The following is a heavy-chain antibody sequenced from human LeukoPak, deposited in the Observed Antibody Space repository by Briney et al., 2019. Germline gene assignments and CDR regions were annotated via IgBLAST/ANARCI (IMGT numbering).Heavy chain of an antibody. V-gene: IGHV4-39*01. CDR3: ARRDDSSGYHKIFDY. CDR1: GGSISSSNYY. Sequence: PSETLSLTCTVPGGSISSSNYYWGWIRQPPGNGLEWIGNPYYTGSNYYNPSLKSRVTLSVDTSKNQCSLKLSSVTAADTAVYYCARRDDSSGYHKIFDYWGQGTLVTVSS. D-gene: IGHD3-22*01. J-gene: IGHJ4*02. CDR2: PYYTGSN.